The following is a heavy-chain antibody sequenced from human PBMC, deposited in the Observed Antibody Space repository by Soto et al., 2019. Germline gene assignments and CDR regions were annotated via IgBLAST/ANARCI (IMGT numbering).Heavy chain of an antibody. V-gene: IGHV4-4*02. CDR2: IYHSGST. J-gene: IGHJ3*02. D-gene: IGHD3-22*01. CDR3: ARDLSDSSGYYYFRALDI. CDR1: GGSISSSNW. Sequence: PSETLSLTCAVSGGSISSSNWWSWVRQPPGKGLEWIGEIYHSGSTNYNPSLKSRVTISVDKSKNQFSLKLSSVTAADTAVYYCARDLSDSSGYYYFRALDIWGQGTMVTVSS.